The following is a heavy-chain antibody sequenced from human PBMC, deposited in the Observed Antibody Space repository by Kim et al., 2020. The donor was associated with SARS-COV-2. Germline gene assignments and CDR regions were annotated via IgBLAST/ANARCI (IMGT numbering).Heavy chain of an antibody. D-gene: IGHD6-19*01. CDR2: INPNSGGT. CDR3: ARGSNLVAGTNWFDP. V-gene: IGHV1-2*04. CDR1: GYTFTGYY. Sequence: ASVKVSCKASGYTFTGYYMHWVRQAPGQGLEWMGWINPNSGGTNYAQKFQGWVTMTRDTSISTAYMELSRLRSDDTAVYYCARGSNLVAGTNWFDPWGQGTLVTVSS. J-gene: IGHJ5*02.